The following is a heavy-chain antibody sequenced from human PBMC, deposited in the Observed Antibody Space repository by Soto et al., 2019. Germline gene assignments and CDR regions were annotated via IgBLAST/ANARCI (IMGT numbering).Heavy chain of an antibody. CDR2: ISGSGGST. J-gene: IGHJ4*02. V-gene: IGHV3-23*01. D-gene: IGHD3-22*01. CDR1: GFTFSSYA. Sequence: GGSLRLSCAASGFTFSSYAMSWVRQAPGKGLEWVSAISGSGGSTYYADSVKGRFTISRDNSKNTLYLQMNSLRAEDTAVYYCARGFYDSSGYLEPLYFDYWGQGTPVTVSS. CDR3: ARGFYDSSGYLEPLYFDY.